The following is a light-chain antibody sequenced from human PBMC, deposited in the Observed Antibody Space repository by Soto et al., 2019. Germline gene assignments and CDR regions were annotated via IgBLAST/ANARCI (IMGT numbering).Light chain of an antibody. J-gene: IGKJ2*02. CDR3: QQYFTSRT. CDR2: GAS. Sequence: EIVLTQSPGTLSLSPGERATLSCRASQSVSSGYLAWYQQKPGQAPRLLIYGASNRATGIPDRFSGSGSGTDFTLTISRLEPEDFAVYYCQQYFTSRTFCQGTKLEIK. V-gene: IGKV3-20*01. CDR1: QSVSSGY.